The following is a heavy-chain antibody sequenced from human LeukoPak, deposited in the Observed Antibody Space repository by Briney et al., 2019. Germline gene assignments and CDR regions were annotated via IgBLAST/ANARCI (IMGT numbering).Heavy chain of an antibody. Sequence: SETLSLTCTVSGGSISSSSYYWGWIRQPPGKGLEWIGSIYYSGSTYYNPSLKSRVTFSADTSKNQFSLRLSSVTAADTAVYYCARGAVYRGRVVPPNYFGMDVWGQGTTVTVSS. J-gene: IGHJ6*02. CDR1: GGSISSSSYY. CDR3: ARGAVYRGRVVPPNYFGMDV. V-gene: IGHV4-39*07. D-gene: IGHD2-15*01. CDR2: IYYSGST.